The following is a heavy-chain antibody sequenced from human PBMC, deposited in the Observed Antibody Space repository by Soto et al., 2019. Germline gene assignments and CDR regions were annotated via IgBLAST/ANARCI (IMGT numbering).Heavy chain of an antibody. V-gene: IGHV1-69*13. CDR3: ARGTLSRDGYNVDYFDY. D-gene: IGHD5-12*01. Sequence: SVKVSCKASGGTFTNYSFSWVRQAPGQGLEWMGGIIPIFGTANYAQKFQGRVTITADESTSTAYMELSSLRSEDTAVYYCARGTLSRDGYNVDYFDYWGQGALVTVSS. CDR2: IIPIFGTA. J-gene: IGHJ4*02. CDR1: GGTFTNYS.